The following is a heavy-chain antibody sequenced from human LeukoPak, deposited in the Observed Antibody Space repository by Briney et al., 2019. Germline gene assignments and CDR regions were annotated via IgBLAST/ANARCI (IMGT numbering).Heavy chain of an antibody. CDR3: AREFVYYDILTGYNSDDFDI. Sequence: SETLSLTCAVYGGSFSGYYLSWIRQPPGKGLECIGEINHSGSTNYNPSLKSRVTISVDTSKNQCSLKLSSVTAADTAVYYCAREFVYYDILTGYNSDDFDIWGQGTMVTVSS. CDR1: GGSFSGYY. D-gene: IGHD3-9*01. J-gene: IGHJ3*02. V-gene: IGHV4-34*01. CDR2: INHSGST.